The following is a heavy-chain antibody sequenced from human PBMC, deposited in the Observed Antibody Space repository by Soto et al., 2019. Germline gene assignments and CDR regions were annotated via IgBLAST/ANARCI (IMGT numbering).Heavy chain of an antibody. CDR2: IKQDGSEK. D-gene: IGHD2-2*01. Sequence: EVQLVESGGGLVQPGGSLRLSCAASGFTFSSYWMSWVRQAPGKGLEWVANIKQDGSEKYYVDSVKGRFTISRDNAKNSLYLQMNSLRAEDTAVYYCARDGPRCSSTSCYPHYWGQGTLVTVSS. CDR3: ARDGPRCSSTSCYPHY. J-gene: IGHJ4*02. CDR1: GFTFSSYW. V-gene: IGHV3-7*01.